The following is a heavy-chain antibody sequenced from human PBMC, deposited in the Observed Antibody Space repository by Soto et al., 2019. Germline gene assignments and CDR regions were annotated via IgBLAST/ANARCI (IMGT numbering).Heavy chain of an antibody. CDR2: ILSGGNT. CDR1: GFTVSSNY. J-gene: IGHJ4*02. Sequence: GGSLRLSCAASGFTVSSNYMSWVRQAPGKGLEWVSVILSGGNTYYADSVKGRFTISRDNSKNTLYLQMNSVRAEDTALYYCARDVRDSSGYPEYYFDYWGQGTLVTVSS. D-gene: IGHD3-22*01. CDR3: ARDVRDSSGYPEYYFDY. V-gene: IGHV3-66*01.